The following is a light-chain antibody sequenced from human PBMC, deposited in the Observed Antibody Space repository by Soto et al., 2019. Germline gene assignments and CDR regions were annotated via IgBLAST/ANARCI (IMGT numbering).Light chain of an antibody. V-gene: IGLV2-14*01. Sequence: QSALTQPASVSGSPGQSITISCTGTSSDVGGYNYVYWYQQHPGKAPKLMIYDVSNRASGVSIRFSGSKSGNTASLTISGLQAEDEADYYCSSYTSSSTYVFGTGTKVTVL. CDR1: SSDVGGYNY. CDR3: SSYTSSSTYV. J-gene: IGLJ1*01. CDR2: DVS.